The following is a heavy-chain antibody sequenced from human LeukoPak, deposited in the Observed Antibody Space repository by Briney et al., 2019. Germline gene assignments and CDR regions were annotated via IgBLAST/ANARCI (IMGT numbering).Heavy chain of an antibody. D-gene: IGHD3-22*01. CDR2: ISGSGGST. J-gene: IGHJ4*02. V-gene: IGHV3-23*01. CDR1: GFTFSSYA. Sequence: QAGGSLRLSCAASGFTFSSYAMSWVRQAPGKGLEWVSAISGSGGSTYYADSVKGRFTISRDNSKNALYLQMNSLRAEDTAVYYCARGGYYDDLDYWGQGTLVTVSS. CDR3: ARGGYYDDLDY.